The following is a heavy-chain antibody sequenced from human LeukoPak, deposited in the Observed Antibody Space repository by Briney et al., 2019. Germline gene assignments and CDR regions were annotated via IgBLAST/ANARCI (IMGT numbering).Heavy chain of an antibody. CDR2: IYYSGSA. J-gene: IGHJ4*02. V-gene: IGHV4-59*01. CDR3: ARVRRRSDFDY. Sequence: SETLSLTCTVSGGSISSYYWSWIRQPPGKGLEWIGYIYYSGSANYNPSLKSRVTISIDTSKSQFSLKLSSVTAADTALYYCARVRRRSDFDYWGQGTLVTVSS. CDR1: GGSISSYY.